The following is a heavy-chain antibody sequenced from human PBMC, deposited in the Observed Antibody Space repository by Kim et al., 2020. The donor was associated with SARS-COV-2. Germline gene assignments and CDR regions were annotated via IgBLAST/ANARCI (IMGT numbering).Heavy chain of an antibody. J-gene: IGHJ4*02. CDR1: GFTFSNAW. CDR2: IKSKTDGGTT. V-gene: IGHV3-15*01. CDR3: TTDLILPRSYDSSGAVDY. Sequence: GGSLRLSCAASGFTFSNAWMSWVRQAPGKGLEWVGRIKSKTDGGTTDYAAPVKGRFTISRDDSKNTLYLQMNSLKTEDTAVYYCTTDLILPRSYDSSGAVDYWGQGTLVTVSS. D-gene: IGHD3-22*01.